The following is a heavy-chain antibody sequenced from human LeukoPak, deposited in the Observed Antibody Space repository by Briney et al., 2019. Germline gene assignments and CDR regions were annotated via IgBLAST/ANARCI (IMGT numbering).Heavy chain of an antibody. J-gene: IGHJ6*02. CDR3: ARGLNLDV. V-gene: IGHV4-34*01. Sequence: SETLSLTCAVYGGSFSGYYWSWIRQPPGKGLEWIGEINHGGSTNYNPSLKSRVTISVDTSKNQFSLKLSSVTAADTAVYYCARGLNLDVWGQGTTVTVSS. CDR1: GGSFSGYY. CDR2: INHGGST. D-gene: IGHD1-14*01.